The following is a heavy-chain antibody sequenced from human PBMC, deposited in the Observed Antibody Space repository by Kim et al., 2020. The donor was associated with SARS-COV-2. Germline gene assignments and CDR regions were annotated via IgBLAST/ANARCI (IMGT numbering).Heavy chain of an antibody. CDR1: GYSFTSYW. CDR2: IDPSDSYT. V-gene: IGHV5-10-1*01. D-gene: IGHD2-2*01. CDR3: ARHSTSCQSCYDAFDI. Sequence: GESLKISCKGSGYSFTSYWISWVRQMPGKGLEWMGRIDPSDSYTNYSPSFQGHVTISADKSISTAYLQWSSLKASDTAMYYCARHSTSCQSCYDAFDIWGQGTMVTVSS. J-gene: IGHJ3*02.